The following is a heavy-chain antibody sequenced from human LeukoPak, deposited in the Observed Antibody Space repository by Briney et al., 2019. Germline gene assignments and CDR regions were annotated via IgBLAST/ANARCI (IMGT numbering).Heavy chain of an antibody. CDR1: GFTFGDYA. CDR2: IRSKAYGGTT. D-gene: IGHD3-3*01. CDR3: TRDLRDFWSGYYLFDY. J-gene: IGHJ4*02. Sequence: LPGGSLRLSCTASGFTFGDYAMSWVRQAPGKGLEWVGFIRSKAYGGTTEYAASVKGRFTISRDDSKSIAYLQMNSLKTEDTAVYYCTRDLRDFWSGYYLFDYWGQGTLVTVSS. V-gene: IGHV3-49*04.